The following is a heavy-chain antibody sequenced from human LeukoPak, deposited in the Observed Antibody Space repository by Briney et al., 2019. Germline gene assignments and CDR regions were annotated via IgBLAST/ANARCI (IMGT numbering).Heavy chain of an antibody. J-gene: IGHJ4*02. Sequence: SETLSLTCTVSGGSISSYYWSWIRQSAGKGLEWIGRISGTTSYNPSLKSRVTMSVDTSNNQFSLRLTSVTAADTAIYYCARGGRGDSSGYRFDYWGQGTLITVSS. V-gene: IGHV4-4*07. CDR3: ARGGRGDSSGYRFDY. CDR1: GGSISSYY. D-gene: IGHD3-22*01. CDR2: ISGTT.